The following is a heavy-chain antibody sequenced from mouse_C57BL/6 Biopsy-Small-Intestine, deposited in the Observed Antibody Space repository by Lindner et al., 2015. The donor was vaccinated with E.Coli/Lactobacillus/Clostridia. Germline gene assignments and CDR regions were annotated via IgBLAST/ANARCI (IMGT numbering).Heavy chain of an antibody. CDR3: TREFITTVGYYFDY. J-gene: IGHJ2*01. V-gene: IGHV14-2*01. CDR1: GFNIKDYF. D-gene: IGHD1-1*01. Sequence: VQLQESGAELVKPGASVRLSYTASGFNIKDYFLHWVKQRTEQGLEWIGRIDPEDGETKDAPKFQGKATITADTSSNTAYLQLSSLTSEDTAVYYCTREFITTVGYYFDYWGQGSTLTVSS. CDR2: IDPEDGET.